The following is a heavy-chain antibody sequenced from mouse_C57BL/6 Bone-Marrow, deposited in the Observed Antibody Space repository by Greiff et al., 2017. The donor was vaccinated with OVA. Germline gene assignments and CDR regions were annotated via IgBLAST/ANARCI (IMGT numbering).Heavy chain of an antibody. D-gene: IGHD1-1*01. CDR2: IDPNGGGT. CDR1: GYTFTSYW. J-gene: IGHJ2*01. CDR3: ARSYYYGSLYYFDY. V-gene: IGHV1-72*01. Sequence: QVQLQQPGAELVKPGASVKLSCKASGYTFTSYWMHWVKRRPGRGLGWIGRIDPNGGGTKYNEKFKRKATLTVDKPSSPAYMQLSSLTSEDSAVYYCARSYYYGSLYYFDYWGQGTTLTVSS.